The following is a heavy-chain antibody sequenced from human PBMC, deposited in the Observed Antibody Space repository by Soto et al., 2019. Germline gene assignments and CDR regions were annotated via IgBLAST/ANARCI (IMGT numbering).Heavy chain of an antibody. CDR3: ARASFTTITLDV. J-gene: IGHJ6*02. CDR1: GGSLSNYY. V-gene: IGHV4-59*01. Sequence: PSETLSLTCAVSGGSLSNYYWTWIRQPPGKGLEWIGYISHTGTTNYNPSLKSRLTISLDTSEKRFSLKLTSVTAADTAVYYCARASFTTITLDVWGQGTTATVSS. CDR2: ISHTGTT. D-gene: IGHD2-2*01.